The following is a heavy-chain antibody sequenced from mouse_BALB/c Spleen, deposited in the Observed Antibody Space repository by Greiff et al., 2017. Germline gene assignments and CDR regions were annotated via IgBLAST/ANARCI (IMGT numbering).Heavy chain of an antibody. CDR3: ARQGGNYLLYYFDY. Sequence: DVQLQESGGDLVKPGGSLKLSCAASGFTFSSYGMSWVRQTPDKRLEWVATISSGGSYTYYPDSVKGRFTISRDNAKNTLYLQMSSLKSEDTAMYYCARQGGNYLLYYFDYWGQGTTLTVSS. V-gene: IGHV5-6*01. CDR1: GFTFSSYG. D-gene: IGHD2-1*01. CDR2: ISSGGSYT. J-gene: IGHJ2*01.